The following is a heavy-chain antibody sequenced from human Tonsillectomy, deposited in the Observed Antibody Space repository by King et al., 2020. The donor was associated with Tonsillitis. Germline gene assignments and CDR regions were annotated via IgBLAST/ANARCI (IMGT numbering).Heavy chain of an antibody. CDR3: AKDTRDYPYYFDY. V-gene: IGHV3-30*18. Sequence: VQLVESGGGVVQPGRPLRLSCAASGFTFSSYGMHWVRQAPGKGLEWVAVISYDGSNKYYADSVKGRFTISRDNSKNTLYLQMNSLRAEDTAVYYCAKDTRDYPYYFDYWGQGTLVTVSS. CDR2: ISYDGSNK. D-gene: IGHD4-11*01. CDR1: GFTFSSYG. J-gene: IGHJ4*02.